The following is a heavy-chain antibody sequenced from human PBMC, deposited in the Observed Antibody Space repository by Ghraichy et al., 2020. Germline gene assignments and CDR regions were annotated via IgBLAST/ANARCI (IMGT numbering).Heavy chain of an antibody. CDR3: ARGPGQVLLWFGELSNPNYVRVDPCAKKGLVAVSPASASARTLGGIVA. D-gene: IGHD3-10*01. CDR1: GGSFSGYY. CDR2: INHSGST. V-gene: IGHV4-34*01. J-gene: IGHJ5*01. Sequence: SETLSLTCAVYGGSFSGYYWSWIRQPPGKGLEWIGEINHSGSTNYNPSLKSRVTISVDTSKNQFSLKLSSVTAADTAVYYCARGPGQVLLWFGELSNPNYVRVDPCAKKGLVAVSPASASARTLGGIVAWG.